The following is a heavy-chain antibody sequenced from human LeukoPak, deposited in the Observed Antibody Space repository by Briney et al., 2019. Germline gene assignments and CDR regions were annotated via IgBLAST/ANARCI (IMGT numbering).Heavy chain of an antibody. D-gene: IGHD3-22*01. CDR3: ARPITYYYDSSGLFDY. V-gene: IGHV3-23*01. J-gene: IGHJ4*02. CDR1: GFTFSTNA. Sequence: GGSLTLSCAASGFTFSTNAMRWVRQAPGKGLEWVSAIGGSGSPTYYADSVKGRFTISRDNSKNMVYLQMNSLRADDTAVYYCARPITYYYDSSGLFDYWGQGTLVTVSS. CDR2: IGGSGSPT.